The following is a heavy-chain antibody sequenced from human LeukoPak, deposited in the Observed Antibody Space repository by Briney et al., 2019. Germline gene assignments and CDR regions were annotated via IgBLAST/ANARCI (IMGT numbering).Heavy chain of an antibody. D-gene: IGHD6-19*01. Sequence: ASVKVSCKASGYTFTGYYMHWVRQAPGQGLEWMGWINPNSGGTSYAQTFQGRVTMTRDTSISTAYMELSRLRSDDTAVYYCARDRGGWYPNDAFDIWGQGTMVTVSS. CDR1: GYTFTGYY. V-gene: IGHV1-2*02. CDR3: ARDRGGWYPNDAFDI. CDR2: INPNSGGT. J-gene: IGHJ3*02.